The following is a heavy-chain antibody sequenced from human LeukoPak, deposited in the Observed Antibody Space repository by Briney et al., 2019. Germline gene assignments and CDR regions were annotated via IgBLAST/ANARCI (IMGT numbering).Heavy chain of an antibody. J-gene: IGHJ4*02. Sequence: KPSETLSLTCNVSGESISSHYWSWTRQSPGKGLEWIGYITNSGTTKFNPSLKSRVTISRDTSKNQISLRLTSVTAADTAVYYCARLSTVTTSFDYWGQGTLVTVSS. D-gene: IGHD4-17*01. V-gene: IGHV4-59*11. CDR3: ARLSTVTTSFDY. CDR2: ITNSGTT. CDR1: GESISSHY.